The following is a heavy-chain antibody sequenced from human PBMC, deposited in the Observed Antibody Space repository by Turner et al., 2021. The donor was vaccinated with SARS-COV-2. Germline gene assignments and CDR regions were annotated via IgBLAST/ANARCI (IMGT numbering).Heavy chain of an antibody. CDR1: GGSINTSPYY. Sequence: QLQLQESGPGLVKPPETLSVTCTVSGGSINTSPYYWGWIRQPPGKGLEWIGNIYYSGSTYYNPSLKSRIIISIDTSKNQFSLQVTSVTAADTAIYYCASRRGGSAAYNPWGQGTLVTVSS. V-gene: IGHV4-39*01. CDR3: ASRRGGSAAYNP. CDR2: IYYSGST. D-gene: IGHD6-13*01. J-gene: IGHJ5*02.